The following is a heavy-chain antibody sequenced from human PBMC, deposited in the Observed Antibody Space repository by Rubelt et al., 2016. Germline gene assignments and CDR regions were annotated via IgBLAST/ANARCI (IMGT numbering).Heavy chain of an antibody. CDR1: GYTFTSYG. CDR3: ARARGLRPDD. D-gene: IGHD3-3*01. V-gene: IGHV1-18*01. CDR2: ISAYNGNT. Sequence: QVQLVQSGAEVKKPGASVKVSCKASGYTFTSYGISWVRQAPGQGLEWMGWISAYNGNTNCARKFQGRVTMTPATSPSTAYRGRRCLGADDTAGYYCARARGLRPDDWGQGTLVTVSS. J-gene: IGHJ4*02.